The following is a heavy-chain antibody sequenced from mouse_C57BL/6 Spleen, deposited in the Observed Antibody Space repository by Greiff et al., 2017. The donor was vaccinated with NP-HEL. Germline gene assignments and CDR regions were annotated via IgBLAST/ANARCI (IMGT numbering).Heavy chain of an antibody. Sequence: VQLKESGPGLVQPSQSLSITCTVSGFSLTSYGVHWVRQSPGKGLEWMGVIWRGGSTDYNAAFMSRLSITKDNSKSQVFFKMNSLQADDTAIYYCAKNRDYGSSYGYFDVWGTGTTVTVSS. CDR1: GFSLTSYG. V-gene: IGHV2-5*01. CDR2: IWRGGST. CDR3: AKNRDYGSSYGYFDV. D-gene: IGHD1-1*01. J-gene: IGHJ1*03.